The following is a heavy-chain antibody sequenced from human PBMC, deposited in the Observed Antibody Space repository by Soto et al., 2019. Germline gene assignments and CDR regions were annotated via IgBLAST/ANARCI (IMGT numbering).Heavy chain of an antibody. Sequence: ASVKVSCKASGYTFTSYAMHWVRQAPGQRLEWMGWINAGNGNTKYSQKCQGRVTITRDTSASTAYMELSSLRSEDTAVYYCARDSPDHYYGSGSYDYWGQGTLVTVSS. CDR2: INAGNGNT. CDR1: GYTFTSYA. V-gene: IGHV1-3*01. J-gene: IGHJ4*02. CDR3: ARDSPDHYYGSGSYDY. D-gene: IGHD3-10*01.